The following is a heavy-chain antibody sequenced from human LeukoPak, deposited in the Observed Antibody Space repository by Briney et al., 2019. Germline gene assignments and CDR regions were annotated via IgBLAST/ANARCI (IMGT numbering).Heavy chain of an antibody. D-gene: IGHD2-2*01. CDR2: IKQDGSEK. J-gene: IGHJ4*02. CDR3: ARGYCSSTSCYHFDY. CDR1: GFTFSSYW. Sequence: PGGSLRLSCAASGFTFSSYWMSWVRQAPGKGLELVANIKQDGSEKYYVDSVKGRFTISRDNAKNSLYLQMNSLRAEDTAVYYCARGYCSSTSCYHFDYWGQGTLVTVSS. V-gene: IGHV3-7*04.